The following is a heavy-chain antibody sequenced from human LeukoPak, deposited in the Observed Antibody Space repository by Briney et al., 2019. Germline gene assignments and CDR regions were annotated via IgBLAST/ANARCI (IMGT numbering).Heavy chain of an antibody. CDR2: ISYDGSNK. V-gene: IGHV3-30*03. Sequence: GGSLRLSCAASGFTFSSYSMNWVRQAPGKGLEWVAVISYDGSNKYYADSVKGRFTISRDNSKNTLYLQMNSLRAEDTAVYYCARGFLVTGPHYYYGMDVWGQGTTVTVSS. D-gene: IGHD2-21*02. CDR1: GFTFSSYS. CDR3: ARGFLVTGPHYYYGMDV. J-gene: IGHJ6*02.